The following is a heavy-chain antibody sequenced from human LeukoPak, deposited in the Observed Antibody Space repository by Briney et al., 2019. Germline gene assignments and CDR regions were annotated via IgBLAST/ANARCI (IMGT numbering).Heavy chain of an antibody. CDR3: ARSRVGTFWFDP. J-gene: IGHJ5*02. D-gene: IGHD1-1*01. V-gene: IGHV3-21*01. Sequence: PGGSLRLSCAASGFTFSSYSMNWVRQAPGKGLEWVSSISSSSSHIYYADSVKGRFTISRDNAKNSLYLQMNSLRAEDTAVYYCARSRVGTFWFDPWGQGTLVTVSS. CDR1: GFTFSSYS. CDR2: ISSSSSHI.